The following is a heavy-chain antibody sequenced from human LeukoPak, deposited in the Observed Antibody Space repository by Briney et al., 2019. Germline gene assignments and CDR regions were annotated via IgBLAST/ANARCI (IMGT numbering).Heavy chain of an antibody. V-gene: IGHV4-30-4*01. D-gene: IGHD3-10*01. Sequence: SSETLSLTCTVSGGSISSGDYYWSWIRQPPGKGLEWIGYIYYSGSTYYNPSLKSRVTIPVDTSKNQFSLKLSSVTAADTAVYYCARGSLWSLFDPWGQGTLVTVSS. CDR3: ARGSLWSLFDP. J-gene: IGHJ5*02. CDR1: GGSISSGDYY. CDR2: IYYSGST.